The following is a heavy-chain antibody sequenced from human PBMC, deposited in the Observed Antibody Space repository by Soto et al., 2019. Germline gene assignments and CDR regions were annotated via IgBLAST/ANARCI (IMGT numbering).Heavy chain of an antibody. D-gene: IGHD1-26*01. CDR3: ARSSYKWELAEYFQH. Sequence: EVQLLESGGGLVQPGGSLRLSCAASGFTFSSYAMSWVRQAPGKGLEWVSAISGSGGSTYYADSVKGRFTISRDNSKNTLYLQMNSLRAEDTAVYYCARSSYKWELAEYFQHWGQGTLVTVSS. CDR2: ISGSGGST. CDR1: GFTFSSYA. V-gene: IGHV3-23*01. J-gene: IGHJ1*01.